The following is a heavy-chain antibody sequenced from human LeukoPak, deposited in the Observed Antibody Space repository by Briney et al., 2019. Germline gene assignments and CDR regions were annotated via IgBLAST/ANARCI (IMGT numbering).Heavy chain of an antibody. Sequence: GGSLRLSCAASGFTFSAFAMTWVRQAPGKGLEWVSSITGNHHSRYNTDSVQGRFTISRDNSKNTLYLQMNSLRADDTGIYYCTKDPNGDYVGAFAPWGQGTLVTVSS. V-gene: IGHV3-23*01. J-gene: IGHJ5*02. CDR2: ITGNHHSR. CDR1: GFTFSAFA. CDR3: TKDPNGDYVGAFAP. D-gene: IGHD4-17*01.